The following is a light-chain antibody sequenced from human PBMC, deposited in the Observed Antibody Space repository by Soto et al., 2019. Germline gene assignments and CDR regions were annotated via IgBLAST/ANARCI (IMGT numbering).Light chain of an antibody. V-gene: IGLV2-14*01. CDR1: NSEVGGYNY. CDR2: YVS. CDR3: RSYTSSSTLYV. J-gene: IGLJ1*01. Sequence: QSVLTQPASVAWSPGPAVTLSCTGSNSEVGGYNYVSWYQQLPGKTPQLLIYYVSYPPSGVSNRFSCLKSCQSASPAITWLQADDEADYYCRSYTSSSTLYVFGTGTKVTVL.